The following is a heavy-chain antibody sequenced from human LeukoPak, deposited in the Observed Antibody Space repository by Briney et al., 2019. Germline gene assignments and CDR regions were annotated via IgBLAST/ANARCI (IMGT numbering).Heavy chain of an antibody. V-gene: IGHV5-51*01. CDR1: GYSFTSYW. D-gene: IGHD2-2*01. J-gene: IGHJ3*02. CDR3: ATAHIVVVPAAMAADAFDI. CDR2: IYPGDSDT. Sequence: GESLKISCKGSGYSFTSYWIGWVRQMPGKGLEWMGIIYPGDSDTRSSPSFQGQVTISADKSISTAYLQWSSLKASDTAMYYPATAHIVVVPAAMAADAFDIWGQGTMVTVSS.